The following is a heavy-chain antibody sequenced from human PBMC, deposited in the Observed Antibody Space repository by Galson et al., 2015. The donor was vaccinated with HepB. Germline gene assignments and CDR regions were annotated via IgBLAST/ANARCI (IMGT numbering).Heavy chain of an antibody. V-gene: IGHV4-59*01. D-gene: IGHD6-6*01. CDR1: GGSISSYY. Sequence: ETLSLTCTVSGGSISSYYWSWIRQPPGKGLEWIGYIYYSGSTNYNPSLKSRVTISVDTSKNQFSLKLSSVTAADTAVYYRARDRGAYSSSEYYGMDVWGQGTTVTVSS. CDR3: ARDRGAYSSSEYYGMDV. J-gene: IGHJ6*02. CDR2: IYYSGST.